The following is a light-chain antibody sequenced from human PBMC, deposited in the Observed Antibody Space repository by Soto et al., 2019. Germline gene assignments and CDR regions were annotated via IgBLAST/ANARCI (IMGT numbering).Light chain of an antibody. V-gene: IGLV2-14*01. J-gene: IGLJ1*01. Sequence: QSALTQPASVSGSPGQSITISCTGTSRDVGSYNYVSWYQQHPGKAPKLMIYEVSNRPSGVPDRFSGSKSGTSASLAISGLRSEDEADYYCAAWDDSLSGPYVFGTGTKLTVL. CDR1: SRDVGSYNY. CDR3: AAWDDSLSGPYV. CDR2: EVS.